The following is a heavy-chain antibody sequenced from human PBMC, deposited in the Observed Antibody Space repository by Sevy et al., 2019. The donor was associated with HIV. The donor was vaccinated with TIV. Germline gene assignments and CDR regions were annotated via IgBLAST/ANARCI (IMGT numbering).Heavy chain of an antibody. V-gene: IGHV3-30*09. D-gene: IGHD3-22*01. J-gene: IGHJ3*02. CDR3: AREGESSGHAGAFDT. Sequence: GGSLRLSCSAPGIAFSASIMHWVRQAPGKGLEWVAFASYDGSIQYGGPGNGRFGISRDDSKKMLYLQMSSLTTEDTGVYYCAREGESSGHAGAFDTWGQGTMVTVSS. CDR1: GIAFSASI. CDR2: ASYDGSIQ.